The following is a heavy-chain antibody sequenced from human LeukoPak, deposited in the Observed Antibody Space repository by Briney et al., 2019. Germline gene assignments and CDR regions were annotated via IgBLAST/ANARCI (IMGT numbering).Heavy chain of an antibody. CDR1: GFTFSSYA. J-gene: IGHJ4*02. CDR2: ISYDGSNK. CDR3: AKDGGSVDTAMVTVSVDY. D-gene: IGHD5-18*01. Sequence: GGSLRLSCAASGFTFSSYAMHWVRQAPGKGLEWVAVISYDGSNKYYADSVKGRFTISRDNSKNTLYLQMNSLRAEDTAVYYCAKDGGSVDTAMVTVSVDYWGQGTLVTVSS. V-gene: IGHV3-30*04.